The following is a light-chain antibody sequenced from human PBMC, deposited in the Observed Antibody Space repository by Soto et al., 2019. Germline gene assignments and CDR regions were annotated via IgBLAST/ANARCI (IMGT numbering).Light chain of an antibody. Sequence: EIVMTQSPATLSVSPGERATLSCRASQNVGNNLVWYQQKPGQAPTLVIYGASTRATGVPASFRGSGSGTEFTLTINGLQSEDFALYWCQQYDNWPPTFGGGTKVDIK. CDR3: QQYDNWPPT. CDR2: GAS. J-gene: IGKJ4*01. V-gene: IGKV3-15*01. CDR1: QNVGNN.